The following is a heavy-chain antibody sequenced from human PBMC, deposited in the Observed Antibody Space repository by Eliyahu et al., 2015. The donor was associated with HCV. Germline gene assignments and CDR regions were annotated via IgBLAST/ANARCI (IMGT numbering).Heavy chain of an antibody. V-gene: IGHV1-18*01. CDR3: ARDLRSHYDILTGYYRHDAFDI. CDR2: ISAYNGNT. Sequence: GQGLEWMGWISAYNGNTNYAQKLQGRVTMTTDTSTSTAYMEVRSLRSDDTAVYYCARDLRSHYDILTGYYRHDAFDIWGQGTMVTVSS. J-gene: IGHJ3*02. D-gene: IGHD3-9*01.